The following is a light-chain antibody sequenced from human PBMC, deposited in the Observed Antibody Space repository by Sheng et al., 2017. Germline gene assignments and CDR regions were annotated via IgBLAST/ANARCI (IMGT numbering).Light chain of an antibody. V-gene: IGLV3-21*03. CDR2: DDS. CDR1: NVGSKS. CDR3: QVWDSASDQRV. Sequence: VLTQPPSVSVAPGKTARITCGGDNVGSKSVHWYQQKPGQAPVLVVYDDSDRPSGIPRRFSGSNSGDTATLTISGVEAGDEADYHCQVWDSASDQRVFGGGTKLTVL. J-gene: IGLJ3*02.